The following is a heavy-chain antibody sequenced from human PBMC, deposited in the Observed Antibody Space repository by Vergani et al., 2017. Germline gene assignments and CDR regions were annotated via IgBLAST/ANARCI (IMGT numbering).Heavy chain of an antibody. Sequence: QLVQSGAEVKKPGASAKVSCKASGYTFTSYYMHWVRQAPGQGLEWMGIINPSGGSTSYAQKFQGRVTMTRDTSTSTVYMELSSLRSEDTAVYYCARLGYCSSTSCYGYSSSGYYYYYYMDVWGKGTTVTVSS. CDR1: GYTFTSYY. V-gene: IGHV1-46*01. J-gene: IGHJ6*03. CDR3: ARLGYCSSTSCYGYSSSGYYYYYYMDV. CDR2: INPSGGST. D-gene: IGHD2-2*01.